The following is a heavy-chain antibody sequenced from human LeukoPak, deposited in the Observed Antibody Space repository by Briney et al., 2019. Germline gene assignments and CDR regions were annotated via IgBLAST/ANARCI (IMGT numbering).Heavy chain of an antibody. Sequence: QPWGSLRLSCAVSGLTFSNSAMSWVRQAPGKGLEWASYISSSSSTIYYADSVKGRFTISRDNAKNSLYLQMNSLRAEDTAVYYCARGYKPFIAAAGTSDYWGQGTLVTVSS. V-gene: IGHV3-48*01. J-gene: IGHJ4*02. CDR2: ISSSSSTI. CDR1: GLTFSNSA. D-gene: IGHD6-13*01. CDR3: ARGYKPFIAAAGTSDY.